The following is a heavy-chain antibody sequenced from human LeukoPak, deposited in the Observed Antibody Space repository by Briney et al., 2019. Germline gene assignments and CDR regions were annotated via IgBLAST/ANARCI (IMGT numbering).Heavy chain of an antibody. CDR3: ARQSSRWFDP. Sequence: SETLSLTCNVSGDSISSSSYFWDWIRQPPGKGLEWIGSIYYSGSTYYNPSLKSRVTISVDTSKNQFSLKLSSVTAADTAVYYCARQSSRWFDPWGQGTLVTVSS. CDR2: IYYSGST. CDR1: GDSISSSSYF. J-gene: IGHJ5*02. V-gene: IGHV4-39*01.